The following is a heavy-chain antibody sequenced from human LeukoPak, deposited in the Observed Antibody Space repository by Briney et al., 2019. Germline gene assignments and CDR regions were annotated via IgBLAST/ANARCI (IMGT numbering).Heavy chain of an antibody. V-gene: IGHV3-33*01. CDR2: IWSDASNQ. D-gene: IGHD5-18*01. Sequence: PGGSLRLSCAASGVTFSHYGMHWVRQAPGKGLGWVAVIWSDASNQYYAASVKGRFTISRDNFQDTVTLQMNNLRAEDTSIYYCARALGYSYGYAVDYWGQGTLVTVSS. CDR3: ARALGYSYGYAVDY. J-gene: IGHJ4*02. CDR1: GVTFSHYG.